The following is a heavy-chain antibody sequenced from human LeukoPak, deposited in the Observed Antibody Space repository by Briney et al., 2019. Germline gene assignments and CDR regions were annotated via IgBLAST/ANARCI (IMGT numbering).Heavy chain of an antibody. D-gene: IGHD3-22*01. Sequence: SVNVSCTASGGTFSSYAISWVRQAPGQGLEWMGGIIPIFGTANYAQKFHGRVTFTAHESTSTAYMELSSLRSEDTAVYYCAREGHYYVSSGYYDYWGQGTLVTVSS. J-gene: IGHJ4*02. CDR1: GGTFSSYA. V-gene: IGHV1-69*13. CDR3: AREGHYYVSSGYYDY. CDR2: IIPIFGTA.